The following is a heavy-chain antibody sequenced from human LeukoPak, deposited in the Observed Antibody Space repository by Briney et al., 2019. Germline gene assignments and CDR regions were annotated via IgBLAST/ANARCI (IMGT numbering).Heavy chain of an antibody. J-gene: IGHJ6*03. D-gene: IGHD3-10*01. V-gene: IGHV4-59*01. CDR3: ARGRSALLWFGELPDNYYYYMDV. CDR2: IYYSGST. CDR1: GGSISSYY. Sequence: SETLSLTCTVSGGSISSYYWSWIRQPPGKGLEWIGYIYYSGSTNYNPSLKSRVTISVDTFKNQFSLKLSSVTAADTAVYYCARGRSALLWFGELPDNYYYYMDVWGKGTTVTISS.